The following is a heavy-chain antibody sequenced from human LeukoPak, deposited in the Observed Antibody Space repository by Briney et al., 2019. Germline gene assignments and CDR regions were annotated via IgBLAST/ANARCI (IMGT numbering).Heavy chain of an antibody. Sequence: GGSLRLSCAASGFTFDDYAMHWVRQAPGKGLEWVSGISWNSGSRGYADSVKGRFTISRDNSKNTLYLQMNSLRAEDTAVYYCARGGYMDVWGKGTTVTISS. V-gene: IGHV3-9*01. CDR1: GFTFDDYA. J-gene: IGHJ6*03. CDR2: ISWNSGSR. CDR3: ARGGYMDV.